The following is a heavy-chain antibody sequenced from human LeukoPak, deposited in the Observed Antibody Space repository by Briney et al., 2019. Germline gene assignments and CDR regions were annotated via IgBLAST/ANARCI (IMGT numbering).Heavy chain of an antibody. CDR3: ASSIAAAMNWFDP. CDR2: FSYRGST. V-gene: IGHV4-61*01. D-gene: IGHD6-13*01. Sequence: SETLSLTCTVSGVSMDVSITRHHWIWVRQPPGKGLEWIGHFSYRGSTNYNPTLKSRVTISVDTSKNQFSLKLSSVTAADTAVCYCASSIAAAMNWFDPWGQGTLVTVSS. J-gene: IGHJ5*02. CDR1: GVSMDVSITRHH.